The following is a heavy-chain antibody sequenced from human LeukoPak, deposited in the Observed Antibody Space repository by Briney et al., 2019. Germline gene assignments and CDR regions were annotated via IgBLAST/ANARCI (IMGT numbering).Heavy chain of an antibody. CDR3: ARAPGGIYYYYYYMDV. D-gene: IGHD1-14*01. CDR2: IYYSGST. CDR1: GGSISSGDYY. J-gene: IGHJ6*03. V-gene: IGHV4-30-4*08. Sequence: KSSETLSLTCTVSGGSISSGDYYWSWIRQPPGKGLEWIGYIYYSGSTYYNPSLKSRVTISVDTSKNQFSLKLSSVTAADTAVYYCARAPGGIYYYYYYMDVWGKGTTVTVSS.